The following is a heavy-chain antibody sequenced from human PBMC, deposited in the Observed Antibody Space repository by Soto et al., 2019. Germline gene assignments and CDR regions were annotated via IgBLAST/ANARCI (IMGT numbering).Heavy chain of an antibody. V-gene: IGHV4-61*01. CDR1: GGSVSSGSYY. J-gene: IGHJ6*02. CDR3: ASTSIAAAGNNYYYYGMDV. D-gene: IGHD6-13*01. CDR2: IYYSGST. Sequence: QVQLQESGPGLVKPSETLSLTCTVSGGSVSSGSYYWSWIRQPPGKGLEWIGYIYYSGSTNYNPSLKSRVTISVDTSKNQFSLKLSSVTAADTAVYYCASTSIAAAGNNYYYYGMDVWGQGTTVTVSS.